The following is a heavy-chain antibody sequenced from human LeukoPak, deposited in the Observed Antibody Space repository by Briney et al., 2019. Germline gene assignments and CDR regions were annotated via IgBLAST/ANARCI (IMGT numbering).Heavy chain of an antibody. J-gene: IGHJ4*02. CDR2: INHSGST. D-gene: IGHD3-10*01. CDR1: GGSFSGYY. Sequence: SETLSLTCAVYGGSFSGYYWSWIRHPPGKGLEWMGEINHSGSTNYNPSLKSRVTISVDTSKNQFSLKLSSVTAADTAVYYCASLWFGDDYWGQGTLVTVSS. V-gene: IGHV4-34*01. CDR3: ASLWFGDDY.